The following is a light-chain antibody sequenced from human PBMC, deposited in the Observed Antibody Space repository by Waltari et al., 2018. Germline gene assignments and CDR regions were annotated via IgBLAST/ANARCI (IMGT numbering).Light chain of an antibody. J-gene: IGKJ4*01. CDR3: QQIKSYPIT. CDR1: QGISTY. V-gene: IGKV1-9*01. CDR2: AAA. Sequence: DIQLTQSPSFLSSSVGDRVTISCRASQGISTYLAWFQQKPGKAPRRLIYAAAILQGGVPSRFSGSGSGTDFTLTISSLQPEDFGTYYCQQIKSYPITIGGGTKVEVK.